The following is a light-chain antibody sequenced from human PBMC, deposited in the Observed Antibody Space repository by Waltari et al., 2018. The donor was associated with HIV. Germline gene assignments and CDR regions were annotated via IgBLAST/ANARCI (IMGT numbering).Light chain of an antibody. CDR3: TSYAGSNNLV. J-gene: IGLJ2*01. CDR1: SSDVGAYNY. CDR2: EVS. V-gene: IGLV2-8*01. Sequence: QSALTQPPSASGSPGQSVTISCTGPSSDVGAYNYVPWYQQHPGKAPKLMIYEVSKRPSGVPDRFSGSRSANTASLTVSGLQAEDEADYYCTSYAGSNNLVFGGGTKLTVL.